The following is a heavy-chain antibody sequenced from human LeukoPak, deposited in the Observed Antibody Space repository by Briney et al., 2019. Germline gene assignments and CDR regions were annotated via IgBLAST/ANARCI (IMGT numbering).Heavy chain of an antibody. D-gene: IGHD3-22*01. Sequence: GASVEVSCKASGGTFISYAISWVRQAPGQGVEWMGRITPIFGRANYAQKFQGRVTITTDESTSTAYMELSSLRSEDTAVYYCARGDIYYYDSSGFLDYWGQGTLVTVSS. CDR1: GGTFISYA. J-gene: IGHJ4*02. V-gene: IGHV1-69*05. CDR2: ITPIFGRA. CDR3: ARGDIYYYDSSGFLDY.